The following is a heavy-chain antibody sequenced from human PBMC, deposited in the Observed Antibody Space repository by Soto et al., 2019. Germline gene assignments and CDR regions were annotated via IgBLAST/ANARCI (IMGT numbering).Heavy chain of an antibody. CDR3: AKATGFGEVLGDYYYYYMDV. CDR1: GFTFSSYA. CDR2: ISGSGGST. D-gene: IGHD3-10*01. V-gene: IGHV3-23*01. J-gene: IGHJ6*03. Sequence: GGSLRLSCAASGFTFSSYAMSWVRQAPGKGLEWVSAISGSGGSTYYADSVKGRFTISRDNSKNTLYLQMNSLRAGDTAVDYCAKATGFGEVLGDYYYYYMDVWGKGTTVTVSS.